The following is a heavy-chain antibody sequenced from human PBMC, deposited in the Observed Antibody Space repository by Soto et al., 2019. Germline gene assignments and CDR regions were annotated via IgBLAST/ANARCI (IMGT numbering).Heavy chain of an antibody. V-gene: IGHV3-23*01. J-gene: IGHJ4*02. Sequence: EVQLLESGGGLVQPGGSLRLSCAASGFTFSSYAMSWVRQAPGKGLEWVSAISGGGGSTYYAYPVKGRFTISRDNSKITLYLQRNSLRAEVTAVYYSVYSSTPFDYWGRGTMVTVSS. CDR1: GFTFSSYA. CDR2: ISGGGGST. CDR3: VYSSTPFDY. D-gene: IGHD6-13*01.